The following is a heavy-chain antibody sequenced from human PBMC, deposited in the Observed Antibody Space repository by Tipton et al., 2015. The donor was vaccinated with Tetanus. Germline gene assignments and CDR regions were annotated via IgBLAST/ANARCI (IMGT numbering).Heavy chain of an antibody. CDR1: GGSISTYH. D-gene: IGHD3-10*01. CDR3: AGGSGIYSPDY. V-gene: IGHV4-59*01. J-gene: IGHJ4*02. CDR2: IDYFGST. Sequence: TLSLTCTVSGGSISTYHWNWIRQSPGKGLEWIGYIDYFGSTKYNPSLKSRVAMSVDTSKNQLSLRLNSVTSADTAVYYCAGGSGIYSPDYWGQGTLVTVSS.